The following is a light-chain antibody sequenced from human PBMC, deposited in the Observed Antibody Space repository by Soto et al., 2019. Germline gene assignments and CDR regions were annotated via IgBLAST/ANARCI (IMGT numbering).Light chain of an antibody. Sequence: QTVVTQPPSASGTPGQSVTISCSGSSSNIGSNTVNWYQQLPTTAPKLLMYANNQRPSGVPDRFSGSKSGTSASLAISGLQSEDEADYYCAAWDDSLNGGVFGGGTKVTVL. V-gene: IGLV1-44*01. CDR3: AAWDDSLNGGV. CDR1: SSNIGSNT. J-gene: IGLJ3*02. CDR2: ANN.